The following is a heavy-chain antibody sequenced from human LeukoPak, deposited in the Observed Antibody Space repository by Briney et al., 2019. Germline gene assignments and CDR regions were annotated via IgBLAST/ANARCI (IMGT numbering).Heavy chain of an antibody. J-gene: IGHJ5*02. Sequence: GGSLTLSCAASGFTFDNEAMHWVRQAPGKCLEWVSGIRWNSGSIGYADSVKGRFTISRDNAKNSLYLQMNRLRAEDTALYYCAKGKDGRGDWFDPWGQGTLVTVSS. V-gene: IGHV3-9*01. CDR3: AKGKDGRGDWFDP. CDR1: GFTFDNEA. CDR2: IRWNSGSI. D-gene: IGHD1-26*01.